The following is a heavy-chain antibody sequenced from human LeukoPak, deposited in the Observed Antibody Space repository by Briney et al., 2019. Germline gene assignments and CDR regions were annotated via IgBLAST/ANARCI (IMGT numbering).Heavy chain of an antibody. J-gene: IGHJ4*02. CDR1: GYTFTGYY. CDR3: ARDLYGSGSYAGDY. V-gene: IGHV1-2*02. D-gene: IGHD3-10*01. Sequence: EASVKVSCKASGYTFTGYYMHWVRQAPGQGLEWMGWINPNSGGTNYAQKFQGRVTMTRDTSISTAYMELSRLRSDDTAVYYCARDLYGSGSYAGDYWGQGTLVTVSS. CDR2: INPNSGGT.